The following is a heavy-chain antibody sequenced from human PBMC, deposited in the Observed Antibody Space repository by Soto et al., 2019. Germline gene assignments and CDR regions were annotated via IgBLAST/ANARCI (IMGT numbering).Heavy chain of an antibody. D-gene: IGHD4-4*01. Sequence: PGGSLRLSCAASGFTFSSYAMSWVRQAPGKGLEWVSAISGSGGSTYYADSVKGRFTISRDNSKNTLYLQMNSLRAEDTAVYYCARDIRVRSLMTTVNPLYYGMDCWGKGTTVTVSS. V-gene: IGHV3-23*01. CDR3: ARDIRVRSLMTTVNPLYYGMDC. CDR2: ISGSGGST. J-gene: IGHJ6*04. CDR1: GFTFSSYA.